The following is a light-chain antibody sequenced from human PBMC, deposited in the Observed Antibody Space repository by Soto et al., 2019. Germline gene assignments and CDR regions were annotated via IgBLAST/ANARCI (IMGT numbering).Light chain of an antibody. J-gene: IGLJ3*02. CDR1: SSNIGSNA. CDR2: NND. V-gene: IGLV1-44*01. Sequence: QSVLTQPPSASGTPGQRVSISCSGSSSNIGSNAVNWYQQLPGTAPQLLIYNNDQRPSGVPDRFSGSKSGTSASLAISGLQSDDEADYFCAAWDDSLNGWVFGGGTQLTVL. CDR3: AAWDDSLNGWV.